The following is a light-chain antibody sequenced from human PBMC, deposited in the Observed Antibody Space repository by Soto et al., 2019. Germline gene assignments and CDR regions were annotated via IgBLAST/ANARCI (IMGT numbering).Light chain of an antibody. Sequence: DIRMTQSPSSLSASVGDRVTLTCRASQNINSYLNWYQHKPGRAPKVLVYGASSLPSGVPSRFSGSGSGTEFTFTISSLQPEDFATYYCQQSHNAPLTFGQGTKVDIK. CDR3: QQSHNAPLT. CDR1: QNINSY. CDR2: GAS. J-gene: IGKJ1*01. V-gene: IGKV1-39*01.